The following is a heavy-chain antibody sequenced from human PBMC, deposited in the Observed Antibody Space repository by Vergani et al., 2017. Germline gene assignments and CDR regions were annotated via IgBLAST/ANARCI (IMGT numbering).Heavy chain of an antibody. D-gene: IGHD2-2*01. V-gene: IGHV1-2*02. CDR1: GYTFTGYY. Sequence: QVQLVQSGAEVKKPGASVKVSCKASGYTFTGYYMHWVRQAPGQGLEWMGWINPNSGGTNYAQKFQGRVTMTSDTSISTAYMELSRLRSDDTSVYYCAGSFGLYQLHYSRGYFQHWGQGTLVTVSS. CDR3: AGSFGLYQLHYSRGYFQH. CDR2: INPNSGGT. J-gene: IGHJ1*01.